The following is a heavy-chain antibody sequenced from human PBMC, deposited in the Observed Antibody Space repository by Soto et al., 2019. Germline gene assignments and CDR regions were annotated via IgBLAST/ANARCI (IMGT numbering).Heavy chain of an antibody. Sequence: SVKVSCKASGGTFSSYAISWVRQAPGQGLEWMGGIIPIFGTANYAQKFQGGVTITADKSTSTAYMELSSLRSEDTAVCYCARGAKIVVVITGPYYYYGTDVWGQGTTVTVSS. CDR1: GGTFSSYA. CDR2: IIPIFGTA. V-gene: IGHV1-69*06. CDR3: ARGAKIVVVITGPYYYYGTDV. D-gene: IGHD3-22*01. J-gene: IGHJ6*02.